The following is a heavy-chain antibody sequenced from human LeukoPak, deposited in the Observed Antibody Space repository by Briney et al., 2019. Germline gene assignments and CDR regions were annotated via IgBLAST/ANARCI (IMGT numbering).Heavy chain of an antibody. D-gene: IGHD6-13*01. CDR1: GFTFTNYA. CDR3: AREGAAAGDDAFDI. V-gene: IGHV3-30-3*01. Sequence: GGSLRLSCAASGFTFTNYAIHWVRQAPGKGLEWVAVISHDGSNKYYADSVKGRFTISRDNSKNTLYLQMNSLRAENTAVYYCAREGAAAGDDAFDIWGQGTMVTVSS. CDR2: ISHDGSNK. J-gene: IGHJ3*02.